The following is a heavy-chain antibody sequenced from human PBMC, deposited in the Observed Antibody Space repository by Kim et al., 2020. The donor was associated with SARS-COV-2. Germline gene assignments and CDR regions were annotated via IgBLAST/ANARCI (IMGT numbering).Heavy chain of an antibody. Sequence: AQKFQGRVTMTRDTSTSTVDMELSSLRSEDTAVYYCAREGDTAMVSAFKYWGQGTLVTVSS. J-gene: IGHJ4*02. V-gene: IGHV1-46*01. CDR3: AREGDTAMVSAFKY. D-gene: IGHD5-18*01.